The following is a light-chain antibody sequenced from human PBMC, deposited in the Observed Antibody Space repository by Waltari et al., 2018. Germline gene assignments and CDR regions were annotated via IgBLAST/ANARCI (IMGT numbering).Light chain of an antibody. Sequence: QSALTQPPSVSGSPGQSVTISCTGTSSDVGSYNRVSWYQQPPGTAPNRMIYEVSNRPSGVPDRFSGSKSGNTASLTISGLQAEDEADYYCSSYTRSSTFVFGGGTKLTVL. V-gene: IGLV2-18*02. CDR2: EVS. J-gene: IGLJ2*01. CDR3: SSYTRSSTFV. CDR1: SSDVGSYNR.